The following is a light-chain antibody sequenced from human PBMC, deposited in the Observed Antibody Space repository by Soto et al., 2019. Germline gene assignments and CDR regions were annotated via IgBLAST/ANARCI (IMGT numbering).Light chain of an antibody. CDR3: QHYVNWPLT. Sequence: EIVMTQSPATVSVSTGELATLSCRASQGIGDTLAWYQQKPGQAPRLLIYDTSIKATGVPARFSGSRSGAEFTLTISCLQSEDFAVYYCQHYVNWPLTFGGGTKVDIK. CDR1: QGIGDT. CDR2: DTS. V-gene: IGKV3-15*01. J-gene: IGKJ4*01.